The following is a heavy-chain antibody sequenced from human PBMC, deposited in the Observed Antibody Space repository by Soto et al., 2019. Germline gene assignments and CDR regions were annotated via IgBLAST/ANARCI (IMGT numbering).Heavy chain of an antibody. Sequence: GASVKVSCKASGYTFTSYAMHWVRQAPGQRLEWMGWINAGNGNTKYSQKFQGRVTITRDTSASTAYMELSSLRSEDTAVYYCAAEIYSGGDCCHFDYWGQGTLVTVSS. CDR1: GYTFTSYA. D-gene: IGHD2-21*02. CDR2: INAGNGNT. J-gene: IGHJ4*02. V-gene: IGHV1-3*01. CDR3: AAEIYSGGDCCHFDY.